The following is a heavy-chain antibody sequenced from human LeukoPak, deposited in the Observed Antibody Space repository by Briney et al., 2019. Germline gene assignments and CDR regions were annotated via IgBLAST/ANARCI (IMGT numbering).Heavy chain of an antibody. J-gene: IGHJ6*03. CDR3: ARFPLITMIRGVNYMDV. CDR1: GYTFTSYA. D-gene: IGHD3-10*01. Sequence: ASVKVSCKASGYTFTSYAINWVRQAPGQGLEWVGWINTNTGNPTSAQGFTGRFVFSLDTSVSTAYLHISSLKAEDTAVYYCARFPLITMIRGVNYMDVWGKGTTVTVSS. V-gene: IGHV7-4-1*02. CDR2: INTNTGNP.